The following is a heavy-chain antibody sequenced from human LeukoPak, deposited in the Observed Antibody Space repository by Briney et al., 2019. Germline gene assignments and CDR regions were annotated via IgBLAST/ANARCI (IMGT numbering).Heavy chain of an antibody. J-gene: IGHJ6*03. D-gene: IGHD3-9*01. V-gene: IGHV1-2*02. CDR3: ARSQDILTGYSTLKYYYYYYMDV. Sequence: ASVKVSCKSSGYTFTGYYMHWVRQAPAQGLEWMGWINPNSGGTNYAQKLQGRVTMTTDTSTSTAYMELRSLRSDDTAVYYCARSQDILTGYSTLKYYYYYYMDVWGKGTTVTVSS. CDR2: INPNSGGT. CDR1: GYTFTGYY.